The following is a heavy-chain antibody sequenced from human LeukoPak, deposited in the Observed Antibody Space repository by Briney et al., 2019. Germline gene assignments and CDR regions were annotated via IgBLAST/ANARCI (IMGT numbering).Heavy chain of an antibody. CDR1: GFTFSHYA. Sequence: AGGSLRLSCATSGFTFSHYAMSWVRQAPGKGLEWVSAISGIGGSTYYADSVKGRFTISRDNSKNTLYLQMNILRAEDTAVYYCARHIGYDFDYWGQGTLVTVSP. D-gene: IGHD5-12*01. CDR3: ARHIGYDFDY. J-gene: IGHJ4*02. V-gene: IGHV3-23*01. CDR2: ISGIGGST.